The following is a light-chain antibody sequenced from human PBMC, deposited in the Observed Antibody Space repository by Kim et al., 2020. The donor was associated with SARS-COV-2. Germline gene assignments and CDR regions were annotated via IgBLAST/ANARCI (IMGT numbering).Light chain of an antibody. J-gene: IGLJ7*01. V-gene: IGLV3-21*02. Sequence: SYELTQPPSVSVAPGQTATITCGGSHIGSKSVHWYCQRAGQAPVLVVRDDTDRPSGIPERISGSNSANKATLTITRVEAGDEADYYCQVWDGVSDQVVFGGGTQLTVL. CDR2: DDT. CDR3: QVWDGVSDQVV. CDR1: HIGSKS.